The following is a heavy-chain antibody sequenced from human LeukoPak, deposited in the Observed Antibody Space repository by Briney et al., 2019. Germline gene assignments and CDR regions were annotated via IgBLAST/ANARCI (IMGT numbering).Heavy chain of an antibody. CDR3: ASHQGAWGTRYFDL. V-gene: IGHV3-48*03. Sequence: GGSLRLSCAASGFTFSRYEMNWVRQAPGKGLEWVSYITSSGSTIYYADSVKGRFTISRDNAKNSLYLQMNSLRAEDTAVYYCASHQGAWGTRYFDLWGRGTLVTVSS. CDR1: GFTFSRYE. CDR2: ITSSGSTI. J-gene: IGHJ2*01. D-gene: IGHD7-27*01.